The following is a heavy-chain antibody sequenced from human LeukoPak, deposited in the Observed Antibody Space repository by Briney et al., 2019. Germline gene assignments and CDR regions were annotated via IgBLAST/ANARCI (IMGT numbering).Heavy chain of an antibody. CDR2: INPSGGST. Sequence: ASVKVSCKASGYTFTSYYMHWARQAPGQGLEWMGIINPSGGSTSYAQKFQGRVTMTRDTSTSTVYMELSSLRSEDTAVYYCVGYCSGGSCPDGYDYYFDYWGQGTLVTVSS. CDR3: VGYCSGGSCPDGYDYYFDY. CDR1: GYTFTSYY. J-gene: IGHJ4*02. D-gene: IGHD2-15*01. V-gene: IGHV1-46*01.